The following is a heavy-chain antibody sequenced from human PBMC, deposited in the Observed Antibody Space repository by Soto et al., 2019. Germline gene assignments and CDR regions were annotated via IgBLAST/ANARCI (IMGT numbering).Heavy chain of an antibody. V-gene: IGHV1-46*02. D-gene: IGHD3-10*01. Sequence: QVQLVQSGGEVRKPGASVKLSCKASGYSFNDYYIHWVRQGPGQALEWIGMINSSGGSTTYAERFQEKLTLTGDKSRRTVYMELGSWSSANPANYYFRGMKPRTGLELSQDWGRGTLASVPS. CDR1: GYSFNDYY. CDR3: RGMKPRTGLELSQD. J-gene: IGHJ1*01. CDR2: INSSGGST.